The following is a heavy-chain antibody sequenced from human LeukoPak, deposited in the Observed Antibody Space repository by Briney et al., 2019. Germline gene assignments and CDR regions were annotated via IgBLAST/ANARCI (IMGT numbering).Heavy chain of an antibody. CDR1: GFTVSSNY. J-gene: IGHJ4*02. CDR3: AREGQSGSYVPY. Sequence: GGSLRLSCAASGFTVSSNYMSWVRQAPGKGLEWVSVIYSDGNTYYADSVKGRFTISRDNSKNTLYLQMNNLRAEDTAVYYCAREGQSGSYVPYWGQGTLVTVSS. CDR2: IYSDGNT. D-gene: IGHD1-26*01. V-gene: IGHV3-66*01.